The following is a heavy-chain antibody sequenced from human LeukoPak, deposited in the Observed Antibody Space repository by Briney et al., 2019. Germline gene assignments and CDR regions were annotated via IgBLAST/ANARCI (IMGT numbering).Heavy chain of an antibody. CDR3: ARGYDAFDI. V-gene: IGHV4-34*01. J-gene: IGHJ3*02. Sequence: SETLSLTCAVYGGSVSGYYWSWIRQPPGKGLEWIGEINHSGSTNYNPSLKSRVTISVDTSKNQFSLKLSSVTAADTAVYYCARGYDAFDIWGQGTMVTVSS. CDR2: INHSGST. CDR1: GGSVSGYY.